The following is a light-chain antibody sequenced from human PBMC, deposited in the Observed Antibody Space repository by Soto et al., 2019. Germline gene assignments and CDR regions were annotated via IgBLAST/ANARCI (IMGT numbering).Light chain of an antibody. CDR2: GAS. Sequence: ILLTQSPGTLSLSPGERTTLSCRARQCISRYFAWYQQKPGQGPRLLIYGASSRATGTPDRFSGSGSGPDFTLTINRLEPEDFALYYCQQYGSSPPSFGQGTKVEIK. CDR3: QQYGSSPPS. CDR1: QCISRY. V-gene: IGKV3-20*01. J-gene: IGKJ1*01.